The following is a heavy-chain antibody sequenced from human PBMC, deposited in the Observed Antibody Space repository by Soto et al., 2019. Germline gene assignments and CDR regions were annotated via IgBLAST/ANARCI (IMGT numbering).Heavy chain of an antibody. D-gene: IGHD2-15*01. J-gene: IGHJ1*01. CDR2: VNPSGGST. CDR3: AREENCSDGICYSEYFQR. Sequence: ASVKVSCKASGYSFTGHYMHWVRQAPGQGLEWMGVVNPSGGSTNYAQKFQGRITMTRDTSTSTVYMDLSSLTSEDTAVYYCAREENCSDGICYSEYFQRWGQGTLVTAPQ. V-gene: IGHV1-46*01. CDR1: GYSFTGHY.